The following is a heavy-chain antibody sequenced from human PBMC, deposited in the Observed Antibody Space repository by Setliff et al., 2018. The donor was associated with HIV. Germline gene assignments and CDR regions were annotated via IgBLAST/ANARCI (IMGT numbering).Heavy chain of an antibody. J-gene: IGHJ4*02. CDR3: ASRGYNYGRRPVYFDR. CDR1: GFSFSSYE. Sequence: GGSLRLSCAGSGFSFSSYEMNWVRQAPGKGLEWVSHISSTGNVMDSADFVKGRFTISRDNARKSLYLEMHSLRAEDTAVYYCASRGYNYGRRPVYFDRWGQGTLVTVSS. CDR2: ISSTGNVM. D-gene: IGHD5-18*01. V-gene: IGHV3-48*03.